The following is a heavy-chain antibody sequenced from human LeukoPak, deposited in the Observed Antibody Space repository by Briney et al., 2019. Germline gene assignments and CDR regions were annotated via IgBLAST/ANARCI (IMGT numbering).Heavy chain of an antibody. D-gene: IGHD1-26*01. Sequence: GGSLRLSCAASGFTFSSYGMHWVRQAPGKGLEWVAVISYDGSNKYYAASVKGRFTISRDNSKNTLYLQMNSLRAEDTAVYYCAKSRLGSYFDYWGQGTLVTVSS. CDR1: GFTFSSYG. CDR2: ISYDGSNK. J-gene: IGHJ4*02. CDR3: AKSRLGSYFDY. V-gene: IGHV3-30*18.